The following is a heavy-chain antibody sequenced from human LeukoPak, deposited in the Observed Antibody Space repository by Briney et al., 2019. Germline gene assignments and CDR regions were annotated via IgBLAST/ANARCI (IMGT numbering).Heavy chain of an antibody. CDR1: GGSISSGGYY. V-gene: IGHV4-31*11. CDR3: ARGGYDFWSGYYSNWFDP. Sequence: PSETLSLTCAVSGGSISSGGYYWSWIRQHPGKGLEWIGYIYYSGSTYYNPSLKSRVTISVDTSKNQFSLKLSSVTAADTAVYYCARGGYDFWSGYYSNWFDPWGQGTLVTVSS. J-gene: IGHJ5*02. CDR2: IYYSGST. D-gene: IGHD3-3*01.